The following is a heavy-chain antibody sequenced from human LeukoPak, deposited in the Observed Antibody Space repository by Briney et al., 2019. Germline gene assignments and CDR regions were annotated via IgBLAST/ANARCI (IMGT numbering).Heavy chain of an antibody. CDR3: ASNSVGAGDY. V-gene: IGHV3-21*05. CDR1: GFTFSSYE. CDR2: ISSSSYI. D-gene: IGHD1-26*01. Sequence: GGSLRLSCAASGFTFSSYEMNWVRQAPGKGLEWVSYISSSSYIYYADSVKGRFTISRDNAKNSLYLQMNSLRAEDTAVYYCASNSVGAGDYWGQGTLVTVSS. J-gene: IGHJ4*02.